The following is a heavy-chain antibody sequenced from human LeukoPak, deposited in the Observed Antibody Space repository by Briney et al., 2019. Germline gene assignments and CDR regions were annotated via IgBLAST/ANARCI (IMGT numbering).Heavy chain of an antibody. J-gene: IGHJ4*02. D-gene: IGHD1-1*01. CDR3: ARGATGTTFDY. V-gene: IGHV3-20*04. CDR2: LNWNGGST. Sequence: GGSLRLSCAASGFKFDDYGMSWVRQAPGKGLEWVSGLNWNGGSTGYADSAKGRFTISRDNAKNSLYLQMNSLRAEDTALYYCARGATGTTFDYWGQGTLVTVSS. CDR1: GFKFDDYG.